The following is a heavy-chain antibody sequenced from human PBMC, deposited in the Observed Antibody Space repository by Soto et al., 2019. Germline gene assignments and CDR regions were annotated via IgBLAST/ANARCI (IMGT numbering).Heavy chain of an antibody. V-gene: IGHV1-69*13. Sequence: SVKVSCKASGGPFSNFVISWVRQAPGQGLEWVGGIIPMLDIVHYAQKFQGRVAITADESTSTAYMELSSLSYEDTAVYYCAIEGGQGWFDPWGQGSLGTVSS. CDR3: AIEGGQGWFDP. J-gene: IGHJ5*02. CDR1: GGPFSNFV. D-gene: IGHD2-15*01. CDR2: IIPMLDIV.